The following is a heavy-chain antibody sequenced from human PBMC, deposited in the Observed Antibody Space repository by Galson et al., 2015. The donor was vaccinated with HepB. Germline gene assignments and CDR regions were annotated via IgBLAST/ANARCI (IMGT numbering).Heavy chain of an antibody. D-gene: IGHD6-6*01. J-gene: IGHJ4*02. CDR2: ISGSGGST. Sequence: SLRLSCAASGFTFSSYAMSWVRQAPGKGLEWVSAISGSGGSTYYADSAKGRFTISRDNSKNTLYLQMNSLRAEDTAVYYCAKGDGQLVHFDYWGQGTLVTVSS. V-gene: IGHV3-23*01. CDR1: GFTFSSYA. CDR3: AKGDGQLVHFDY.